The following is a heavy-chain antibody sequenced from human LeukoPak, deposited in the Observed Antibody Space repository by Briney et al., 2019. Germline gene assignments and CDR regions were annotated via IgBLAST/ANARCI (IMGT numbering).Heavy chain of an antibody. CDR1: GYTFTSYG. CDR3: ARDCSSTSCYGFDY. V-gene: IGHV1-18*01. Sequence: GSSVKVSCKASGYTFTSYGISWVRQAPGQGLEWMGWISAYNGNTNYAQKLQGRVTMTTDTSTSTAYMELRSLRSDDTAVYYCARDCSSTSCYGFDYWGQGTLVTVSS. D-gene: IGHD2-2*01. CDR2: ISAYNGNT. J-gene: IGHJ4*02.